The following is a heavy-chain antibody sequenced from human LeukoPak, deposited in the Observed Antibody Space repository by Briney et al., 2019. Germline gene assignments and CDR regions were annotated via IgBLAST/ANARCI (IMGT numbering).Heavy chain of an antibody. CDR3: ASPVIGTRSGSYVY. J-gene: IGHJ4*02. V-gene: IGHV3-7*01. CDR2: IKQDGSEK. Sequence: GGSLRLSCAASGFTFSSYWMSWVRQAPGKGLEWVANIKQDGSEKYYVDSVKGRFTISRDNAKNSLYLQMNSLRAEDTAVYYCASPVIGTRSGSYVYWGQGTLVTVSS. CDR1: GFTFSSYW. D-gene: IGHD3-10*01.